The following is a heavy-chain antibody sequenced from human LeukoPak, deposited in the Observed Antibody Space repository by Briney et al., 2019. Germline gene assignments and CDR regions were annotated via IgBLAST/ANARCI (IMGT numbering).Heavy chain of an antibody. CDR1: GGSISSDY. J-gene: IGHJ4*02. Sequence: SETLSLTCTVSGGSISSDYWQWLRQPPGKGLEWIAYIYNSVSNNYNPSLKSRVTISIDTSKNQFSLKLTSVTAADTAVYYCATRGYWGQGTLVTVSS. V-gene: IGHV4-59*08. D-gene: IGHD3-10*01. CDR2: IYNSVSN. CDR3: ATRGY.